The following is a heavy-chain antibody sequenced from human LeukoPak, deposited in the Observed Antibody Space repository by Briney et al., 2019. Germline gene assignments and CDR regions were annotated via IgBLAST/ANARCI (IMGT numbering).Heavy chain of an antibody. CDR1: GGPISSYY. V-gene: IGHV4-59*01. CDR2: IYYSGGT. J-gene: IGHJ6*04. Sequence: SETLSLTCTVSGGPISSYYWSWLRQPPGKGLEWIGYIYYSGGTSYNPSLKSRVTISIDTSKNQFSLRLSSVTAAGTAVYYCAREGHIWFGDLGNVWGEGTTVTVSS. D-gene: IGHD3-10*01. CDR3: AREGHIWFGDLGNV.